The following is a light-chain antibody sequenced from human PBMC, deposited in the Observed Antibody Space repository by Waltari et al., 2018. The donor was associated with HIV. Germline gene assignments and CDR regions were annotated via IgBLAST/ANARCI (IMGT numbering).Light chain of an antibody. Sequence: PGVRATLSCRASQTVGVYVAWYQQKPGQAPRLLIYDASNRATCIPARFSGSGSGTEFSLTIRSLEPEDCAVYYCQQRYNWRTFGQGTKLEIK. CDR3: QQRYNWRT. V-gene: IGKV3-11*01. J-gene: IGKJ2*01. CDR2: DAS. CDR1: QTVGVY.